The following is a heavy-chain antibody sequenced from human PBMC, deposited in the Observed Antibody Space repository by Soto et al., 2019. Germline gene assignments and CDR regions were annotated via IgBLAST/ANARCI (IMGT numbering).Heavy chain of an antibody. CDR3: AARYVDWLFRHPPSYWFDP. CDR1: GGSFSGYY. V-gene: IGHV4-34*01. Sequence: QVQLQQWGAGLLKPSETLSLTCAVYGGSFSGYYWSWIRQPPGTGLEWIGEINHSGSTNYNPSLKILFTVSVDTSKNHFSLKLSSVTAADTAVYYCAARYVDWLFRHPPSYWFDPWGQGTLVTVSS. CDR2: INHSGST. J-gene: IGHJ5*02. D-gene: IGHD3-9*01.